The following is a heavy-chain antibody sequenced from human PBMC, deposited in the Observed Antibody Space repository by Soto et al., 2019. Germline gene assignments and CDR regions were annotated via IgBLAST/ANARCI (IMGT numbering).Heavy chain of an antibody. CDR2: IIPILGIA. Sequence: QVQLVQSGAEVKKPGSSVKVSCKASGGTFSSYTISWVRQAPGQGLEWMGRIIPILGIANYAQKFQGRVTITADKSTSTAYTELSSLRTEDTAVYYCAIGNMVRGYLLDYWGQGTLVTVSS. J-gene: IGHJ4*02. D-gene: IGHD3-10*01. CDR1: GGTFSSYT. CDR3: AIGNMVRGYLLDY. V-gene: IGHV1-69*02.